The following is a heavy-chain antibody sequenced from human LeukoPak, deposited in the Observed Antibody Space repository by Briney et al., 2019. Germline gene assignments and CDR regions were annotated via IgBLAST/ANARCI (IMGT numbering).Heavy chain of an antibody. CDR3: TTDLIAAGEGY. CDR1: GFTFSNAR. D-gene: IGHD6-13*01. V-gene: IGHV3-15*01. CDR2: IKSKTDGGTT. J-gene: IGHJ4*02. Sequence: GGTLSLSCAASGFTFSNARMSWVRQAPGQGLEWVGRIKSKTDGGTTDYAAPVKGIFTLSREDSKNTLDQQMNSVNAEDTVVYYCTTDLIAAGEGYWGQGTLVTVSS.